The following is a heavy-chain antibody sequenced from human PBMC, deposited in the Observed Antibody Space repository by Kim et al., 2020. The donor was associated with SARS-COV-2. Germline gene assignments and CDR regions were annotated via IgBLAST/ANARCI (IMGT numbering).Heavy chain of an antibody. CDR3: ARDLNDYSSGWYVDY. Sequence: GGSLRLSCAASGFTFSSYAMHWVRQAPGKGLEWVAVISYDGSNKYYADSVKGRFTISRDNSKNTLYLQMNSLRAEDTAVYYCARDLNDYSSGWYVDYWGQGTLVTVSS. CDR1: GFTFSSYA. V-gene: IGHV3-30*04. CDR2: ISYDGSNK. J-gene: IGHJ4*02. D-gene: IGHD6-19*01.